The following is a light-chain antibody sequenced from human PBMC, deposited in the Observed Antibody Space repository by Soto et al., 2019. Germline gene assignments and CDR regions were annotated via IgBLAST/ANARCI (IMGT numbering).Light chain of an antibody. CDR2: DVS. Sequence: QSALTQPASVSGSPGQSITISCTGTSSDVGDYNYVSWYQQHPGKAPKLMLYDVSNRPSGISNRFSGSKSGNTASRTISGLQAEDEADYYCSSYTSSSTLFGTGTKVTVL. CDR3: SSYTSSSTL. J-gene: IGLJ1*01. CDR1: SSDVGDYNY. V-gene: IGLV2-14*01.